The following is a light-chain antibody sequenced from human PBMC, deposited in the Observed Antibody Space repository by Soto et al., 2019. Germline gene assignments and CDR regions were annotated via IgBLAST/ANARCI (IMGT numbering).Light chain of an antibody. V-gene: IGLV2-11*01. Sequence: QSALTQPRSVSGSPGQSVTISCTGTSSDVGTYTYVSWYQQHPGKAPKLIIYDVIKRPSGVPDRFSGSKSGNTASLTISVLQAEDEADYYCCSYAGSYTHVFGTGTKLTVL. CDR3: CSYAGSYTHV. CDR1: SSDVGTYTY. J-gene: IGLJ1*01. CDR2: DVI.